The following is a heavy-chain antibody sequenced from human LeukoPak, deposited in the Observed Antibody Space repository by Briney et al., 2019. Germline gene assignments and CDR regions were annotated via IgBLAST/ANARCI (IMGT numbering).Heavy chain of an antibody. CDR1: GYTFTGYY. V-gene: IGHV1-2*02. Sequence: ASVKVSCKASGYTFTGYYMHWVRQAPGQGLEWMGWINPNSGGTNYAQKFQGRVTMTRDTSISTAYMELSRLRSDDTAGYYCAREDCSGGSCYSYFDYWGQGTLVTVSS. CDR2: INPNSGGT. CDR3: AREDCSGGSCYSYFDY. D-gene: IGHD2-15*01. J-gene: IGHJ4*02.